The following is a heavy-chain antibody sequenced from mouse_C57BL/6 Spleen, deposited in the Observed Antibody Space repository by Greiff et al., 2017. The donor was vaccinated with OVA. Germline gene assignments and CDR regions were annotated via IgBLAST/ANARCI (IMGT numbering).Heavy chain of an antibody. V-gene: IGHV5-17*01. CDR3: ARNLIYYGNFYFDY. CDR2: ISSGSSTI. D-gene: IGHD2-1*01. CDR1: GFTFSDYG. Sequence: EVKVVESGGGLVKPGGSLKLSCAASGFTFSDYGMHWVRQAPEKGLEWVAYISSGSSTIYYADTVKGRFTISRDNAKNTLFLQMTSLRSEDTAMYYCARNLIYYGNFYFDYWGQGTTLTVSS. J-gene: IGHJ2*01.